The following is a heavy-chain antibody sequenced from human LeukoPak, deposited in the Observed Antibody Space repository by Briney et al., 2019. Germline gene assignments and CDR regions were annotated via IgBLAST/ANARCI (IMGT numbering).Heavy chain of an antibody. J-gene: IGHJ5*02. CDR3: ARGSIAARGGWFDP. CDR1: GGSISSSSYY. CDR2: IYYSGST. Sequence: SETLSLTCTVSGGSISSSSYYWGWIRQPPGKGLEWIGSIYYSGSTYYNPSLKSRVTISVDTSKNQFSLKLSSVTAADTAVYYCARGSIAARGGWFDPWGQGTLVTVSS. V-gene: IGHV4-39*01. D-gene: IGHD6-6*01.